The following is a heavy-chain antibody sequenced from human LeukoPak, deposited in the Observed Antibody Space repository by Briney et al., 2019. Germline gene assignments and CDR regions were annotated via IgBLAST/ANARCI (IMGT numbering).Heavy chain of an antibody. V-gene: IGHV1-69*05. CDR3: ARVCPRRIVGATSNCFDY. Sequence: SVKVSCKASGGTFSSYAISWVRQAPGQGLEWMGGIIPIFGTANYAQKFQGRVTMTTDTSTSTAYMELRSLRSDDTAVYYCARVCPRRIVGATSNCFDYWGQGTLVTVSS. J-gene: IGHJ4*02. CDR2: IIPIFGTA. D-gene: IGHD1-26*01. CDR1: GGTFSSYA.